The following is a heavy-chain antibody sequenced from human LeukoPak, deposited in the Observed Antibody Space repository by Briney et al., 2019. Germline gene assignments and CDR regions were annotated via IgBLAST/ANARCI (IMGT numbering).Heavy chain of an antibody. Sequence: GGSLRLSCAASGFTVSSSYMSWVRQAPGKGLEWVSVIYSGGSTYYADSVKGRFTISRDNSKNTLYLQMNSLRAEDTAVYYCAKDRIRAGIAAAGTVAFDIWGQGTMVTVSS. J-gene: IGHJ3*02. V-gene: IGHV3-66*01. CDR3: AKDRIRAGIAAAGTVAFDI. CDR2: IYSGGST. CDR1: GFTVSSSY. D-gene: IGHD6-13*01.